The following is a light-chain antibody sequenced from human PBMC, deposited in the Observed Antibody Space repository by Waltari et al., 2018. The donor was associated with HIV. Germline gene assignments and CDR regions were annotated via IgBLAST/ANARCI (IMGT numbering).Light chain of an antibody. CDR2: EVS. CDR1: DTDVGTYNY. CDR3: TSYTTTNTWV. Sequence: QSALTQPASVSGSPGQSITISCTGTDTDVGTYNYVSWFQHHPGTAPTLIISEVSNRPSWVSHRFSGSKSGNTASLIISGLQAEDEASYYCTSYTTTNTWVFGGGTNLTVL. V-gene: IGLV2-14*01. J-gene: IGLJ3*02.